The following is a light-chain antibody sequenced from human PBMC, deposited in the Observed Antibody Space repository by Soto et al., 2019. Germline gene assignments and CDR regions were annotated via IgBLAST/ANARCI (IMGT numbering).Light chain of an antibody. CDR2: DAS. J-gene: IGKJ3*01. CDR3: QQRFTCTPFT. V-gene: IGKV3-11*02. CDR1: ESVNDY. Sequence: VLTQSPATLSLSPGERATLFCRANESVNDYLAWYQQRPGQAPRLLSFDASNRAPGIPARFSASGSRRDFTLTISSLEPEDFAVYYCQQRFTCTPFTFGPGTKVDF.